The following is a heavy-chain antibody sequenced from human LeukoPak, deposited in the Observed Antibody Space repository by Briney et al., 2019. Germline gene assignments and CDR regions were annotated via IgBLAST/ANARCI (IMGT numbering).Heavy chain of an antibody. Sequence: PGGSLRLSCAASGFTFSSYGMHWVRQAPGKGLEWVAVISYDGSNKYYADSVKGRFTISRDNSKNTLYLQMNSLRAEDRAVYYCAKIVSYYYYYMDVWGKGTTVTVSS. CDR1: GFTFSSYG. CDR2: ISYDGSNK. CDR3: AKIVSYYYYYMDV. D-gene: IGHD3-16*02. J-gene: IGHJ6*03. V-gene: IGHV3-30*18.